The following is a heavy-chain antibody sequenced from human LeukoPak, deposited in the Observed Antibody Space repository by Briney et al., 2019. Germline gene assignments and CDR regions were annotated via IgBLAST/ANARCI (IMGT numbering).Heavy chain of an antibody. D-gene: IGHD6-19*01. CDR3: SRVGSSGWPNYFDS. CDR2: IGTSGDT. V-gene: IGHV3-13*04. J-gene: IGHJ4*02. Sequence: AGGSLRLSCAASGFTFSSYDMHWVRHATGKGLEWVSVIGTSGDTYYAGSVKGRFTISRENAKNSLSLQMNSLTAGDTAVYFCSRVGSSGWPNYFDSWGQGTLVTVSS. CDR1: GFTFSSYD.